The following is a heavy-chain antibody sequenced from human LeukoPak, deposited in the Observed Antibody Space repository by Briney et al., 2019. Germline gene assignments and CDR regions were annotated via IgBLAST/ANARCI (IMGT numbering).Heavy chain of an antibody. J-gene: IGHJ4*02. CDR1: GFTFSNYA. CDR2: ISGSGGHT. V-gene: IGHV3-23*01. Sequence: GGSLRLSCAASGFTFSNYAMRWVRQAPGKGLEWVSFISGSGGHTSYADFVKGRFTISRDNSKNTLYLQMDSLRVEDTAVYYCARTYCSSTKCNALDYWGQGSLVTVSS. D-gene: IGHD2-2*01. CDR3: ARTYCSSTKCNALDY.